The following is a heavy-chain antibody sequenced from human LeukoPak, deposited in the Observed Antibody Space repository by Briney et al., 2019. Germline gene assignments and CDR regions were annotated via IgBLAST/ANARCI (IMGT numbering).Heavy chain of an antibody. Sequence: GGSLRLSCAASGFTFSSYDMHWVRQATGKGLEWVSAIGTAGDTYYPGSVKGRFTISRENARNSLYLQMNSLRAGDTAVYCCARRGSTQYGDSHDAFDIWGQGTMVTVSS. CDR3: ARRGSTQYGDSHDAFDI. CDR1: GFTFSSYD. D-gene: IGHD4-17*01. J-gene: IGHJ3*02. CDR2: IGTAGDT. V-gene: IGHV3-13*01.